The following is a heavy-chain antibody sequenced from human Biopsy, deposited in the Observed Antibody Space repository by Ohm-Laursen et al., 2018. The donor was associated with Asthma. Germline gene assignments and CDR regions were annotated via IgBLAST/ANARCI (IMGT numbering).Heavy chain of an antibody. D-gene: IGHD6-19*01. Sequence: SSVKVSCKAPGGTFSNFAISWVRQAPGQGLEWLGGIMTVFGTTNYAQKFQGRVTITADESTSTAYMEVTSLRSEDTAIYYCARCQVGYSSGWSLLLKNIYYSGMDVWGQGTAVTVSS. CDR2: IMTVFGTT. CDR1: GGTFSNFA. CDR3: ARCQVGYSSGWSLLLKNIYYSGMDV. V-gene: IGHV1-69*01. J-gene: IGHJ6*02.